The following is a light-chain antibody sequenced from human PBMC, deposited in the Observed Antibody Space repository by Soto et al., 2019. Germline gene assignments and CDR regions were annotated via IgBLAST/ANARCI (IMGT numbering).Light chain of an antibody. CDR3: QQYHLYWT. V-gene: IGKV1-5*03. CDR2: KAS. J-gene: IGKJ1*01. Sequence: DIQMTQSPSTLSASVGDRVTITCRASQSINTGVAWYQQKPGKVPKLLIYKASSLESGVPSRFSGSGSGTEFTLTINSLQPDDFATYYCQQYHLYWTFSQGTKVEIK. CDR1: QSINTG.